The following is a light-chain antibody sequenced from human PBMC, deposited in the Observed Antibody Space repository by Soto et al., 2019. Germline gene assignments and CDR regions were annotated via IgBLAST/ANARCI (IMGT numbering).Light chain of an antibody. CDR3: QQYYTTPS. CDR2: WAS. Sequence: DIVMTQSPDSLAVSLGERATINCKSSQSVLYSSNNKNYLAWYQQKPGQPPKLLIYWASTRESGVPARFSGSGSGTDFTLTISSLQAEDVAVYYCQQYYTTPSFGGGTKVEIK. V-gene: IGKV4-1*01. J-gene: IGKJ4*01. CDR1: QSVLYSSNNKNY.